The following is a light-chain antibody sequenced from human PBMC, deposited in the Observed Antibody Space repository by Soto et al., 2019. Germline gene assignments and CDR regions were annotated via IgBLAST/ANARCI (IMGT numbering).Light chain of an antibody. V-gene: IGLV2-23*02. J-gene: IGLJ1*01. Sequence: QSALTQPASVSGSPGQSITISCTGTSSDVGSYNLVSWYQQHPGKAPRLMIYEVNKRPSGVSNRFTGSNSGNTASLTISGLQAEDEADYYCCSYAGSSDVFGTGTKLTVL. CDR2: EVN. CDR1: SSDVGSYNL. CDR3: CSYAGSSDV.